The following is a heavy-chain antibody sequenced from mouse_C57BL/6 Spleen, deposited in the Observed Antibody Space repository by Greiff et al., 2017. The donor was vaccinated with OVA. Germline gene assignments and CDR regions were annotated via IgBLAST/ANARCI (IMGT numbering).Heavy chain of an antibody. D-gene: IGHD1-1*01. V-gene: IGHV1-50*01. J-gene: IGHJ2*01. CDR3: ARATTGYFDY. Sequence: QVQLQQPGAELVKPGASVKLSCKASGYTFTSYWMQWVKQGPGQGLEWIGEIDPSDSYTNYNQKFKGKATLTVDTSSSTAYMQLSSLTSEDSAVYYCARATTGYFDYWGQGTTLTVSS. CDR2: IDPSDSYT. CDR1: GYTFTSYW.